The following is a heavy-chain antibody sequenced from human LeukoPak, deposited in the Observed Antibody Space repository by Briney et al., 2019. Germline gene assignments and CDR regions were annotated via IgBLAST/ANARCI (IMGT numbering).Heavy chain of an antibody. V-gene: IGHV3-30*02. CDR2: IRYDGSNK. D-gene: IGHD3-10*01. J-gene: IGHJ2*01. Sequence: GGSLRLSCAASGFTFSSYGMHWVRQAPGKGLEWVAFIRYDGSNKYYADSVKGRFTISRDNSKNTLYLQMNSLRAEDTAVYYCAREEVPGKRRSSSYFDLWGRGTLVTVSS. CDR1: GFTFSSYG. CDR3: AREEVPGKRRSSSYFDL.